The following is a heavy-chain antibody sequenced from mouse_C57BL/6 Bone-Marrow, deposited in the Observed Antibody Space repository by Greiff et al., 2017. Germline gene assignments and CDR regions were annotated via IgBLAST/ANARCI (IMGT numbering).Heavy chain of an antibody. J-gene: IGHJ4*01. CDR3: TRITKEVYYDAIDY. CDR2: ISSGGDYI. D-gene: IGHD1-1*01. V-gene: IGHV5-9-1*02. Sequence: EVQLVESGEGLVKPGGSLKLSCAASGFTFSSYAMSWVRQTPEKRLEWVAYISSGGDYIYYADTVKGRFTISRDNARNTLYLQMSSLKSEDTAMYYCTRITKEVYYDAIDYWGRGHSVTVTS. CDR1: GFTFSSYA.